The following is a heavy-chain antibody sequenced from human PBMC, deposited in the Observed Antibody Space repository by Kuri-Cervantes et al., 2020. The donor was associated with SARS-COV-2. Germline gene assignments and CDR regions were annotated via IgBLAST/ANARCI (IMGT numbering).Heavy chain of an antibody. CDR1: GGSFSGYQ. Sequence: GSLRLSCAVSGGSFSGYQWGWIRQSPGKGLEWIGEINHSGGTNYNSSLKSRVTISVDTSNNQFSLKLTSVTAADTAVYYCARGLIGLVPAPVLGLGPHYYYFHMDVWGQGTTVTVSS. V-gene: IGHV4-34*01. D-gene: IGHD2-2*01. CDR2: INHSGGT. J-gene: IGHJ6*02. CDR3: ARGLIGLVPAPVLGLGPHYYYFHMDV.